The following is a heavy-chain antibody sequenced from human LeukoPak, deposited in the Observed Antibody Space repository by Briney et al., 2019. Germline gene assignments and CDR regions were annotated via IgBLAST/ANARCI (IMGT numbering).Heavy chain of an antibody. CDR1: GFTFDDYA. J-gene: IGHJ4*02. V-gene: IGHV3-9*01. Sequence: GGSLRLSCAASGFTFDDYAMHWVRQAPGKGLEWVSGISWNSGSIGYADSVKGRFTISRDNAKNSLYVQMNSLRAEDTALYHCARGGYDILTGYYTDFDYWGQGTLVTVSS. CDR3: ARGGYDILTGYYTDFDY. CDR2: ISWNSGSI. D-gene: IGHD3-9*01.